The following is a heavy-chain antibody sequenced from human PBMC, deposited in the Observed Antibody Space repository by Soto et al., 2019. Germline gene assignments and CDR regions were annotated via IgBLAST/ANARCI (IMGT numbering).Heavy chain of an antibody. Sequence: QVQLQESGPGLVKPSQTLSLTCTVSGGSISSGGYYWSWIRQHPGKGLEWIGYIYYSGSTYYNPSLMSRVTLSVDTSKNQLSLKLSSVTAADTAVYYCAREQKGSSSWEYWFDPWGQGTLVTVSS. CDR2: IYYSGST. V-gene: IGHV4-31*03. CDR1: GGSISSGGYY. CDR3: AREQKGSSSWEYWFDP. D-gene: IGHD6-13*01. J-gene: IGHJ5*02.